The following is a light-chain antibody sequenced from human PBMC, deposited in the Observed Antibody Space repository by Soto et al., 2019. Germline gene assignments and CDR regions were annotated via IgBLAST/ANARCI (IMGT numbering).Light chain of an antibody. Sequence: QSVLTQPPSVSGSLGQSVTISCTGTSSDVGNYDRVSWYQQPPGTAPKLMIYEVSNRPSGVPDRFSGSKSGNTASLTISGLQAEDEADYYCSSYTSSSTYVFATGTRSPS. CDR2: EVS. CDR1: SSDVGNYDR. CDR3: SSYTSSSTYV. J-gene: IGLJ1*01. V-gene: IGLV2-18*02.